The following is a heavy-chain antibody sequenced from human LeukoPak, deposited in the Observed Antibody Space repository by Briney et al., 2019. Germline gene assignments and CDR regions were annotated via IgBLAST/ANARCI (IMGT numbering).Heavy chain of an antibody. V-gene: IGHV1-18*01. CDR3: ARLGGGSHYYFAF. CDR2: ISAYYGNT. J-gene: IGHJ4*02. D-gene: IGHD1-26*01. CDR1: GFTFINSR. Sequence: ASVKISCKSSGFTFINSRITWVRQAPGQGLEWMGWISAYYGNTYYVETLGGRVAMTRDTSTSTTYMELRSLTADDTAVYYCARLGGGSHYYFAFWGQGTLVTVS.